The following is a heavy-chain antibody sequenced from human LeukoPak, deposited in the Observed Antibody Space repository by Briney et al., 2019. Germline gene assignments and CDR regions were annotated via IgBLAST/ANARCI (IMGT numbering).Heavy chain of an antibody. Sequence: GGSLRLSCVASGFTFSSYWMHWVRQAPGKGLVWVSRINNEDSRTGYADSVKGRFTIPRDNAKNTLYLQMSSLRAEDTAVYYSAREFRKSVGWYFDLWGRGTLVTVSS. CDR2: INNEDSRT. V-gene: IGHV3-74*01. CDR1: GFTFSSYW. CDR3: AREFRKSVGWYFDL. J-gene: IGHJ2*01.